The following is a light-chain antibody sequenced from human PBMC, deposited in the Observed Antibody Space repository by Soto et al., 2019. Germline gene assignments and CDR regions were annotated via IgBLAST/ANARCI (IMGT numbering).Light chain of an antibody. CDR1: QSVTSNS. CDR3: QQRNSWPIT. CDR2: GAS. V-gene: IGKV3D-20*02. Sequence: EIVLTRFPGTLSLSPGERSTPSSSPSQSVTSNSLAWYQQKVGRAPRVLIYGASSRATGIPDRFSGSGSGTDFSLTINNLEPEDFAVYYCQQRNSWPITFGQGTRLEIK. J-gene: IGKJ5*01.